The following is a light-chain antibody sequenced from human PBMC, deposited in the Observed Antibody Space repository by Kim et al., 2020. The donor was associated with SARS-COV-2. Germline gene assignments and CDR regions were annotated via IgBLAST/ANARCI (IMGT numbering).Light chain of an antibody. Sequence: SESPGEAATLSRRASQSVSNNLAWYQQKPGQPPRLLMYAASTRATGIPARFSGSGSGTEFTLTISSLQSEDFAVYYCQQYSNWPYTFGQGTKLEI. CDR3: QQYSNWPYT. CDR1: QSVSNN. CDR2: AAS. V-gene: IGKV3-15*01. J-gene: IGKJ2*01.